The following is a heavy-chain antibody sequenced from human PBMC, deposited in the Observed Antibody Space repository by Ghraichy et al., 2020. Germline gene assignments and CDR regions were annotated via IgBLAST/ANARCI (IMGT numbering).Heavy chain of an antibody. CDR2: IYYSGST. V-gene: IGHV4-39*01. CDR1: GGSISSSSYY. CDR3: ARHKYSYGQSGGMDV. D-gene: IGHD5-18*01. Sequence: SETLSLTCTVSGGSISSSSYYWGWIRQPPGKGLEWIGSIYYSGSTYYNPSLKSRVTISVDTSKNQFSLKLSSVTAADTAVYYCARHKYSYGQSGGMDVWGQGTTVTVSS. J-gene: IGHJ6*02.